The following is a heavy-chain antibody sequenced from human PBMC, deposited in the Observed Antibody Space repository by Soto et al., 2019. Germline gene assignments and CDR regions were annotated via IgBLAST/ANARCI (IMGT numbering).Heavy chain of an antibody. J-gene: IGHJ5*02. V-gene: IGHV3-48*03. CDR1: GFTFSSYE. CDR2: ISSSGSTI. D-gene: IGHD3-10*01. Sequence: PGGSLRLSCAASGFTFSSYEMNWVRQAPGKGLEWVSSISSSGSTIYYADSVKGRFTISRDNAKNSLYLQMNSLRAEDTAVYYWRTVRLLGTRELFWDWFDPWGQGTLVTVSS. CDR3: RTVRLLGTRELFWDWFDP.